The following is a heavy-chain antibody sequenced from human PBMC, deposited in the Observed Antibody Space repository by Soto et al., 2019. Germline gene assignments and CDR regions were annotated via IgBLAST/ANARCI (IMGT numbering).Heavy chain of an antibody. CDR1: GYTFTDYY. J-gene: IGHJ4*02. Sequence: ASLKVSCKASGYTFTDYYMHWVRQAPGQGLEWMGWINPNSGGTNYAQKFQGWVTMTRDTSISTAYMELSRLRSDDTAVYYCARAPTDLIVVVPAAMGYWGQGTLVTVSS. CDR2: INPNSGGT. CDR3: ARAPTDLIVVVPAAMGY. D-gene: IGHD2-2*01. V-gene: IGHV1-2*04.